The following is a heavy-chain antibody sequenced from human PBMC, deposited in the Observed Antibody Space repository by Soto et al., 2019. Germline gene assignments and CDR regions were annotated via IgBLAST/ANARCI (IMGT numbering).Heavy chain of an antibody. V-gene: IGHV4-39*01. CDR3: GAGYCSTPSCYELHY. CDR1: GGSISSSSYY. Sequence: QLQLQESGPGLVKPSETLSLTCTVSGGSISSSSYYWGWIRQPPGKGLEWIGNIYYSGSTYHNPSLKSPVAISVDTSKTQFSLKLSSVTAADTAVYYCGAGYCSTPSCYELHYWGQGTLVTDSS. D-gene: IGHD2-2*01. CDR2: IYYSGST. J-gene: IGHJ4*02.